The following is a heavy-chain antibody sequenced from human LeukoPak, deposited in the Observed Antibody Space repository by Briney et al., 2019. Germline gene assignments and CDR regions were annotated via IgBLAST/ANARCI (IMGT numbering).Heavy chain of an antibody. CDR1: GYTFTSYG. V-gene: IGHV1-18*01. CDR3: ARSSGYYSSLFYMHA. D-gene: IGHD3-22*01. CDR2: ISAYNGNT. Sequence: ASVKVSCKASGYTFTSYGISWVRQAPGQGLEWMGWISAYNGNTNYAQKLQGRVTMTSDMSTSTVYMELSSLRSEDTAVYYCARSSGYYSSLFYMHAWGKGITVTVSS. J-gene: IGHJ6*03.